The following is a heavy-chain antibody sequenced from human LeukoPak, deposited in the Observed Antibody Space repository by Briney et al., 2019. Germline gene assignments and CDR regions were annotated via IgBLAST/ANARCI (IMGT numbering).Heavy chain of an antibody. CDR3: ARHEEGLEWLYRDYYYMDV. V-gene: IGHV4-34*01. Sequence: SETLSLTCTVPGGSISSYYWSWIRQPPGKGLEWIGEINHSGSTNYNPSLKSRVTISVDTSKNQFSLKLSSVTAADTAVYYCARHEEGLEWLYRDYYYMDVWGKGTTVTVSS. D-gene: IGHD3-3*01. J-gene: IGHJ6*03. CDR1: GGSISSYY. CDR2: INHSGST.